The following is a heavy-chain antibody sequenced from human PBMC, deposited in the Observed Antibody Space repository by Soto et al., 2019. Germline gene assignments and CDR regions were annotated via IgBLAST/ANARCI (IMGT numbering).Heavy chain of an antibody. CDR2: ISGSGGST. V-gene: IGHV3-23*01. J-gene: IGHJ6*03. CDR1: GFTFSSYA. Sequence: GGSLRLSCAASGFTFSSYAMSWVRQAPGKGLEWVSAISGSGGSTYYADSVKGRLTISRDKSKNTLYLQMNSLRAEDTAVYYCARRTGGDWANYMDVWGKGTTVTVSS. CDR3: ARRTGGDWANYMDV. D-gene: IGHD2-21*02.